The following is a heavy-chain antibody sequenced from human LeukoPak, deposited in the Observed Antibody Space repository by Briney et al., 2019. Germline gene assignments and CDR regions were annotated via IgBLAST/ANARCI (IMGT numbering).Heavy chain of an antibody. Sequence: SETLSLTCAVYGGSFSGYYWSWIRQPPGKGLEWIGEINHSGSTNYNPSLKSRVTISVDTSKNQFSLKLSSVTAADTAVYYCARHARMAPIDYWGQGTLVTVSS. V-gene: IGHV4-34*01. CDR3: ARHARMAPIDY. CDR2: INHSGST. D-gene: IGHD2-8*01. J-gene: IGHJ4*02. CDR1: GGSFSGYY.